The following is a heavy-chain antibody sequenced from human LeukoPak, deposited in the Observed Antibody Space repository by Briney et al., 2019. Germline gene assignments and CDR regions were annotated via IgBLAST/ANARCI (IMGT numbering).Heavy chain of an antibody. CDR3: ARNSLSSSWYAVFDY. Sequence: SETLSLTCAVSGYSISSGCYWGWIRQPPGKGLEWIGSMFYSGSTYYSPSLKSRVTISVDTSKNQFSLKVSSVTAADTAVYYCARNSLSSSWYAVFDYWGQGTLVTVSS. CDR2: MFYSGST. J-gene: IGHJ4*02. V-gene: IGHV4-38-2*01. D-gene: IGHD6-13*01. CDR1: GYSISSGCY.